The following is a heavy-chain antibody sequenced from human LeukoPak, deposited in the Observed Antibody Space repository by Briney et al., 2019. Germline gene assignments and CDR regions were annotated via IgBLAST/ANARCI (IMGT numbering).Heavy chain of an antibody. CDR2: VSGSGGST. CDR1: GFTFSSYA. V-gene: IGHV3-23*01. CDR3: AKGGGDYLIYYGMDV. D-gene: IGHD4-17*01. Sequence: RSGGSLRLSCAASGFTFSSYAMSGVRQAPGKGLEWVSGVSGSGGSTYYADSVKGRFTISRDNSKNTLYLQMNTLRAEDTAVYYCAKGGGDYLIYYGMDVWGQGTTVTVSS. J-gene: IGHJ6*02.